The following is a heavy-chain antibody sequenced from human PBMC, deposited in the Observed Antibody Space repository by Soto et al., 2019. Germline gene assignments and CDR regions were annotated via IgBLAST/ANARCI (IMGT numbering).Heavy chain of an antibody. CDR1: CGSISSGVYY. CDR3: ASSYCSGGSCYKGAFDI. Sequence: LSLTCTVSCGSISSGVYYWSWIRQHPGKGLEWIGYIYYSGSTYYNPSLKSRVTISVDTSKNQFSLKLSSVTAADTAVYYCASSYCSGGSCYKGAFDIWGQGTMVTVSS. V-gene: IGHV4-31*03. CDR2: IYYSGST. D-gene: IGHD2-15*01. J-gene: IGHJ3*02.